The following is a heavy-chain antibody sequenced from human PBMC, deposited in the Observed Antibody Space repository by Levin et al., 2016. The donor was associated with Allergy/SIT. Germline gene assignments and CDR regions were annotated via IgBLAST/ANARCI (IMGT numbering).Heavy chain of an antibody. CDR2: IIPIFGTA. CDR3: ARDLGRSVRGPGWFDP. CDR1: GGTFSSYA. V-gene: IGHV1-69*13. D-gene: IGHD3-10*01. Sequence: SVKVSCKASGGTFSSYAISWVRQAPGQGLEWMGGIIPIFGTANYAQKFQGRVTITADESTSTAYMELSSLRSEDTAVYYCARDLGRSVRGPGWFDPWGQGTLVTVSS. J-gene: IGHJ5*02.